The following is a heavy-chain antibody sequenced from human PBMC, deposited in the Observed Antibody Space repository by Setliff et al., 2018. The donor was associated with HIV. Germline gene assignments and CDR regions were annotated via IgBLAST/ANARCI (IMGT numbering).Heavy chain of an antibody. CDR2: INPHSGGT. CDR1: GYTFSGYF. D-gene: IGHD3-22*01. V-gene: IGHV1-2*02. J-gene: IGHJ3*01. CDR3: ARGAYYYDASGYPRDPFDL. Sequence: ASVKVSCKASGYTFSGYFMHWVRQAPGQGLEWMGRINPHSGGTNYAQKFHGRVTMTRDTSITTASMELSRLRSDDTAVYYCARGAYYYDASGYPRDPFDLWGQGTMVTVSS.